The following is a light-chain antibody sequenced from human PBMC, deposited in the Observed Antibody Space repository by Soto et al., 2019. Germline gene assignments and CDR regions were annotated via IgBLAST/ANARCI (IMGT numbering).Light chain of an antibody. CDR3: QQYNNWLT. V-gene: IGKV3-15*01. J-gene: IGKJ4*01. Sequence: EIVMTQSPATLSVSPGERATLSCRASQSVRTNLAWYQQKPGQAPRLLISGASTRATGIPARFSGSGSGTDFTLTISSLQSEDFAVYYCQQYNNWLTFGGGTKLEIK. CDR2: GAS. CDR1: QSVRTN.